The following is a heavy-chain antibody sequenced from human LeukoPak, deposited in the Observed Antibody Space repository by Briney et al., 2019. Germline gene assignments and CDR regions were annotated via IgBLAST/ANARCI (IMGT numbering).Heavy chain of an antibody. CDR2: INHSGST. J-gene: IGHJ4*02. Sequence: SETLSLTCAVYGGSFSGYYWSLIRQPPGKGLEWIGEINHSGSTNYNPSLKSRVTISVDTSKNQFSLKLSSVTAADTAVYYCARAFLGTNYYDSSGDSYYFDYWGQGTLVTVSS. V-gene: IGHV4-34*01. CDR1: GGSFSGYY. D-gene: IGHD3-22*01. CDR3: ARAFLGTNYYDSSGDSYYFDY.